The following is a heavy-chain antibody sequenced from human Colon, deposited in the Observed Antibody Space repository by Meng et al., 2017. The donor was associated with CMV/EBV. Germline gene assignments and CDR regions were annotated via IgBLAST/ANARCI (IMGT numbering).Heavy chain of an antibody. D-gene: IGHD6-13*01. CDR2: INSDGDST. CDR1: GFTFRNYA. V-gene: IGHV3-23*01. Sequence: EVQVLESGGGLVQPGGSLGLSCSASGFTFRNYAMSWVRQAPGKGLEWVSAINSDGDSTYSADSVKGRFTISRDNFKNTLSLQMNSLRAEDTAVYYCAKGTASGSLYYFDYWGQGALVTVSS. CDR3: AKGTASGSLYYFDY. J-gene: IGHJ4*02.